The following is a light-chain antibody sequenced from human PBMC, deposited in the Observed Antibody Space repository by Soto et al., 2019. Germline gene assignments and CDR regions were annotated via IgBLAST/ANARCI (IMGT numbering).Light chain of an antibody. CDR1: QNINNY. CDR3: RQYNNWPPIT. Sequence: DIEVTQSASSLSASLGDRVTIPCPASQNINNYLNWYQQKPGRAPKLLLYDASNMEAGVPSRFRGSGSGTDFTFTISSLQSEDFALYYCRQYNNWPPITFGQGTRLEIK. V-gene: IGKV1-33*01. J-gene: IGKJ5*01. CDR2: DAS.